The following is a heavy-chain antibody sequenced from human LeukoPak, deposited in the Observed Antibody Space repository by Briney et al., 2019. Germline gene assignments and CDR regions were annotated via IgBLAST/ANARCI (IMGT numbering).Heavy chain of an antibody. CDR2: LNSSSGST. CDR1: GYTFTTYY. J-gene: IGHJ4*02. D-gene: IGHD3-22*01. Sequence: ASVKVSCKASGYTFTTYYMHWVRQAPGQGLEWMGILNSSSGSTSYAQKFQGRVTMTRDTSSSTFYMELRSLQSEDTAVYYCARDGEYYDSSGSYFDYWGQGTLVTVSS. CDR3: ARDGEYYDSSGSYFDY. V-gene: IGHV1-46*01.